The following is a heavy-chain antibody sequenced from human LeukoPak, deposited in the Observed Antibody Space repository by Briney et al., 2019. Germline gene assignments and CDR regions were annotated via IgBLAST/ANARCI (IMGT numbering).Heavy chain of an antibody. V-gene: IGHV1-2*06. Sequence: ASVKVSCKASGYTFTGYYMHWVRQAPGQGLEWMGRINPNSGGTNYAQKFQGRVTMTRDTSISTAYMELSRLRSDDTTVYYRARVAAFSSGWLNYWGQGTLVTVSS. CDR3: ARVAAFSSGWLNY. CDR2: INPNSGGT. D-gene: IGHD6-19*01. CDR1: GYTFTGYY. J-gene: IGHJ4*02.